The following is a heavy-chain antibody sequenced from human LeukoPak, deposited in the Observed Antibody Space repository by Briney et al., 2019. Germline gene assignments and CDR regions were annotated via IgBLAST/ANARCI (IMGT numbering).Heavy chain of an antibody. CDR2: INHSGST. Sequence: SETLSLTCAVSGGFFSSYYWSWIRQPPGKGLEWIGEINHSGSTNYTPSLKSRVTISIDTSKNQFSLKLSSVTAADTAVYYCAQIAVAGTYVDFWGQGTLVTVSS. CDR3: AQIAVAGTYVDF. V-gene: IGHV4-34*01. CDR1: GGFFSSYY. J-gene: IGHJ4*02. D-gene: IGHD6-19*01.